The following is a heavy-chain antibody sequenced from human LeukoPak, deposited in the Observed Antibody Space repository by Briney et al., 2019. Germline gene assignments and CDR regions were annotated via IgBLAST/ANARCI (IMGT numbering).Heavy chain of an antibody. CDR2: IYPGDSET. V-gene: IGHV5-51*01. Sequence: GESLKISFKGSGXTFTTYWIAWVRQMPGEGLEWMGIIYPGDSETRYSPSFQGQVTISADKSISTAYLQWSSLKASDTDMYYCARYGGVNYYDSSGYYPKGYYYYGMDVWGQGTTVTVSS. D-gene: IGHD3-22*01. CDR1: GXTFTTYW. J-gene: IGHJ6*02. CDR3: ARYGGVNYYDSSGYYPKGYYYYGMDV.